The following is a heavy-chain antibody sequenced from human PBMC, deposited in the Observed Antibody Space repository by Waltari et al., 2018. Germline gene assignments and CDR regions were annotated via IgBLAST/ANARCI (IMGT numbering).Heavy chain of an antibody. CDR3: ALAWDCSGGSCYLDY. J-gene: IGHJ4*02. CDR2: IYYSGST. V-gene: IGHV4-30-4*08. CDR1: GGSISSGDYY. Sequence: QVQLQESGPGLVKPSQTLSLTCTVSGGSISSGDYYWSWIRQPPGKGLEWIGYIYYSGSTYSNPSLKSRVTISVDTSKNQFSLKLSSVTAADTAVYYCALAWDCSGGSCYLDYWGQGTLVTVSS. D-gene: IGHD2-15*01.